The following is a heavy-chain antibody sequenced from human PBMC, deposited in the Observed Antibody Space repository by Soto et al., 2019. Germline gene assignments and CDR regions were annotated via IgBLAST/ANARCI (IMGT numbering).Heavy chain of an antibody. J-gene: IGHJ2*01. D-gene: IGHD1-7*01. CDR3: TELLGHYWYFDL. CDR2: IRSKANSYAT. CDR1: GFTFSGSA. V-gene: IGHV3-73*02. Sequence: EVQLVESGGGLVQPGGSLKLSCAASGFTFSGSAMHWVRQASGKGLEWVGRIRSKANSYATAYAASVKGRFTISRDDSKNTAYLQMNSLKTEDTAVYYCTELLGHYWYFDLWGRGTLVTVSS.